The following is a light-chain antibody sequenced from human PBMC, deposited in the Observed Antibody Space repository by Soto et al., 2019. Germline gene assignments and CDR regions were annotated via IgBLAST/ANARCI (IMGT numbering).Light chain of an antibody. CDR1: QSVSSSY. J-gene: IGKJ4*01. CDR2: GAS. V-gene: IGKV3-20*01. Sequence: EIVLTQSPGTLSLSPGERATLSCRASQSVSSSYLAWYQQKPGQAPRLLIYGASSRATGIPDRFSGSGSGKDLTLTISRLAPEDYAVDYCQQYGSSPPVTFGGGTKVEIK. CDR3: QQYGSSPPVT.